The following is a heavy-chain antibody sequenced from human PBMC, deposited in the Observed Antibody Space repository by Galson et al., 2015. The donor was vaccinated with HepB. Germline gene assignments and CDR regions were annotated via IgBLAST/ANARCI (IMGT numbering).Heavy chain of an antibody. CDR2: ISSSSSYI. D-gene: IGHD4-17*01. J-gene: IGHJ6*02. CDR3: ARDDYGDSPYYYYYGMDV. V-gene: IGHV3-21*01. Sequence: SLRLSCAASGFTFSSYSMNWVRQAPGKGLEWVSSISSSSSYIYYADSVKGRFTISRDNAKNSLYLQMNSLRDEDTAVYYCARDDYGDSPYYYYYGMDVWGQGTTVTVSS. CDR1: GFTFSSYS.